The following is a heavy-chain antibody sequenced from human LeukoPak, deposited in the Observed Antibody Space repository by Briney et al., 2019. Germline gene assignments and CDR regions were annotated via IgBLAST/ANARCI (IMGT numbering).Heavy chain of an antibody. Sequence: SETLSLTCPVSGGSISSYYWSWIRQPPGKGLEWIGYIYYSGSTNYNPSLKSRVTISVDTSKNQFSLKLSSVTAADTAVYYCARHAQYSSSWVYYYYYYGMDVWGQGTTVTVSS. D-gene: IGHD6-13*01. CDR2: IYYSGST. V-gene: IGHV4-59*08. J-gene: IGHJ6*02. CDR1: GGSISSYY. CDR3: ARHAQYSSSWVYYYYYYGMDV.